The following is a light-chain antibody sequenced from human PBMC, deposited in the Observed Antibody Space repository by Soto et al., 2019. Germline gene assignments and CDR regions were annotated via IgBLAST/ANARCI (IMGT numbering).Light chain of an antibody. J-gene: IGKJ1*01. CDR3: QQYDSSSRT. CDR2: SAS. Sequence: EIEVTQSPATLSVSEGERATLSCRASQSVSSYLAWYQQKPGQAPRLLISSASSRAADVPDRFSGSGSGTDFTLTISSLQPDDFAAYYCQQYDSSSRTFGQGTKVDIK. V-gene: IGKV3-20*01. CDR1: QSVSSY.